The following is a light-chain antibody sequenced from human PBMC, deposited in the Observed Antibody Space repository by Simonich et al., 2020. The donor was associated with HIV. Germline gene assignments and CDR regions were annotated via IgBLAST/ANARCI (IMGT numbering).Light chain of an antibody. CDR3: QQYGSSPTWT. CDR1: QSVSGSY. Sequence: EIVMTQSPATLSVSPGERATLSCRASQSVSGSYLAWSQQKPGLAPRLLIYDASSRATCIPDRFSGSRSGTDFTLTISRLEPEDFAVYYCQQYGSSPTWTFGQGTKVEIK. V-gene: IGKV3D-20*01. J-gene: IGKJ1*01. CDR2: DAS.